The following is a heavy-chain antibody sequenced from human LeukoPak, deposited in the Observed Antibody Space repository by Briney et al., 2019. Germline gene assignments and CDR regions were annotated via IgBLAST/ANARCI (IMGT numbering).Heavy chain of an antibody. V-gene: IGHV1-69*05. Sequence: SVKVSCKASGGTFSSYAISWVRQAPGQGLEWMGRIIPIFGTAIYAQKFQGRVTITTDESTSTAYMELSSLRSEDTAVYYCARSMVASYYFDYWGQGTLVTVSS. D-gene: IGHD4/OR15-4a*01. CDR1: GGTFSSYA. J-gene: IGHJ4*02. CDR2: IIPIFGTA. CDR3: ARSMVASYYFDY.